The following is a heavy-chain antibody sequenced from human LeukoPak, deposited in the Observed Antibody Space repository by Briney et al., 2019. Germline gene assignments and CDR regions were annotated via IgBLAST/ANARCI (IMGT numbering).Heavy chain of an antibody. J-gene: IGHJ4*02. Sequence: PGGSLRLSCAASGFTLSSYEMHWVRQAPGKGLVWVSRISSDGSRAGYADSVKGRFTISRDNAKNTLYLQMNSLRDEDTAIYYCARELRREVTLDYWVQGSLVTVSS. CDR1: GFTLSSYE. CDR2: ISSDGSRA. CDR3: ARELRREVTLDY. D-gene: IGHD2-21*02. V-gene: IGHV3-74*01.